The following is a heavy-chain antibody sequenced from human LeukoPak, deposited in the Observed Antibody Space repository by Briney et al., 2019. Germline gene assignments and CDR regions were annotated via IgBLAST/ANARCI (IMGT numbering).Heavy chain of an antibody. CDR2: ISGSGGST. CDR1: GFTFSSYA. CDR3: GCYYGSGSYYDS. Sequence: GGSLRLSCVGSGFTFSSYAMSWGRQAPGKGLEWVSAISGSGGSTNYADPVKGRFTISRDNSKNTLYLQMNSLRAEATAVYYCGCYYGSGSYYDSWGQGTLVTVSS. V-gene: IGHV3-23*01. D-gene: IGHD3-10*01. J-gene: IGHJ4*02.